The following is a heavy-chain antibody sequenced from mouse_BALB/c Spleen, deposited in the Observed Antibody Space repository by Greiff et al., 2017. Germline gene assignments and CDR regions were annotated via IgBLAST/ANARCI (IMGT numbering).Heavy chain of an antibody. CDR1: GYSITSDYA. V-gene: IGHV3-2*02. D-gene: IGHD1-1*01. CDR2: ISYSGST. CDR3: ARCYGSRAFDY. Sequence: EVKLMESGPGLVKPSQSLSLTCTVTGYSITSDYAWNWIRQFPGNKLEWMGYISYSGSTSYNPSLKSRISITRDTSKNQFFLQLNSVTTEDTATYYCARCYGSRAFDYWGQGTTLTVSS. J-gene: IGHJ2*01.